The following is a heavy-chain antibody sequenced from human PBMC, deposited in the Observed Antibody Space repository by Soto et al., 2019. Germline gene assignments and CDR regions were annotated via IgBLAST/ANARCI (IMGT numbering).Heavy chain of an antibody. Sequence: SETLSLTGTVCGGSISSGCYYWSWIRQHPGKGLEWIGYIYYIGSTYYTPSLKSRVTISVDTSKNQLSLKLRSVTAADKSVYYFERFRPAYYYDRRGPKRYFDYWGQRTLITVSS. CDR2: IYYIGST. CDR3: ERFRPAYYYDRRGPKRYFDY. V-gene: IGHV4-31*03. CDR1: GGSISSGCYY. J-gene: IGHJ4*02. D-gene: IGHD3-22*01.